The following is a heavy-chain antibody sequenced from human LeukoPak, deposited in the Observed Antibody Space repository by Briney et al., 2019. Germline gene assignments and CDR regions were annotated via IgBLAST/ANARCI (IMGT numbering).Heavy chain of an antibody. Sequence: SGPTLAKPTQTLTLTCTFSGFSLSTSGVGVGWIRQPPGKALEWLALIYWNDDKRYSPSLKSRLTITKDTSKNQVVLTMTNMDPVDTATYYCAHRPMVRGVTTFYFDYWGQGTLVTVSS. CDR1: GFSLSTSGVG. V-gene: IGHV2-5*01. D-gene: IGHD3-10*01. CDR3: AHRPMVRGVTTFYFDY. CDR2: IYWNDDK. J-gene: IGHJ4*02.